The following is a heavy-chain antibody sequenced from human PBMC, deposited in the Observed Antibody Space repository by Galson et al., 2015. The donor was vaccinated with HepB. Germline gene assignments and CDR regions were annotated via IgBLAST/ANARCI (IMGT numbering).Heavy chain of an antibody. V-gene: IGHV3-30*18. D-gene: IGHD2-2*01. CDR3: AKGPLRYCSSIRCHTTYGMDV. CDR2: ISRHGDTK. J-gene: IGHJ6*02. CDR1: GFTFSHYG. Sequence: SLRLSCAASGFTFSHYGMVWVRQVPGKGLEWMSFISRHGDTKLYADSVKGRFTISRDNSKNTLYLQMNSLRVEDTAVYDCAKGPLRYCSSIRCHTTYGMDVWGQGTTVTVSS.